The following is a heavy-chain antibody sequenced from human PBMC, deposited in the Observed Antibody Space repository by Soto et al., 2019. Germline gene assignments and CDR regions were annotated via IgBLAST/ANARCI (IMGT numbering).Heavy chain of an antibody. CDR3: AKLYHRNLRSSWDVDYGIDV. J-gene: IGHJ6*02. CDR1: GFTFSSYG. D-gene: IGHD6-13*01. V-gene: IGHV3-30*18. Sequence: QVQLVESGGGVVQPGRSLRLSCAASGFTFSSYGMHWVRQAPGKGLEWVAVISYDGSNKYYADSVKCRFTISRDNSKPTXYXQMNSLRAEDTAVYYCAKLYHRNLRSSWDVDYGIDVWGQGTTVTVSS. CDR2: ISYDGSNK.